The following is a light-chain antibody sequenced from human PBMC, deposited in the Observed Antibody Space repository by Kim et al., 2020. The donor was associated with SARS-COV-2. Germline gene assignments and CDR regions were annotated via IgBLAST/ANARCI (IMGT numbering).Light chain of an antibody. CDR1: VRLVGTDGVTY. CDR2: KVS. V-gene: IGKV2-30*01. J-gene: IGKJ2*01. CDR3: MQSTHWPYT. Sequence: DVVMTQSPLSLPVTLGQPASISCRSSVRLVGTDGVTYLNWFQQRPGQSPRRLIYKVSNRDFKVPDRFSGSGSATYFTLEISRVEAEDIGVYYCMQSTHWPYTFGQGTKLEI.